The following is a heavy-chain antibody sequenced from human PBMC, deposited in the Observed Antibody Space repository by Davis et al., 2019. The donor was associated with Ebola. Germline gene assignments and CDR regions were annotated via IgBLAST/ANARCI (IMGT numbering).Heavy chain of an antibody. V-gene: IGHV3-23*01. CDR1: GFTFSSYA. CDR3: ARGRRDSNSWGVLDN. Sequence: GESLKISCAASGFTFSSYAMSWVRQAPGKGLEWVSAISGSGGSTYYADSVKGRFSISRDNSKNTVYLQMNSLRVEDTAVYYCARGRRDSNSWGVLDNWGQGTLVTVSS. CDR2: ISGSGGST. D-gene: IGHD3-16*01. J-gene: IGHJ4*02.